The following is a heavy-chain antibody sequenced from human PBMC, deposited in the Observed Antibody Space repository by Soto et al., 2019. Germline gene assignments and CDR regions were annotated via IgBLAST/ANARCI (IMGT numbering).Heavy chain of an antibody. J-gene: IGHJ4*02. CDR1: GGSISGDYY. D-gene: IGHD2-15*01. Sequence: PSETLSLTCSVSGGSISGDYYWSWIRQSPEKGLERIGYIYYSGGSYSNPALQSRLSMSLDTSKNQFSLKLRSVTAADTAVYYCARGGARWSGYFDSWGQGALVTVSS. V-gene: IGHV4-30-4*08. CDR3: ARGGARWSGYFDS. CDR2: IYYSGGS.